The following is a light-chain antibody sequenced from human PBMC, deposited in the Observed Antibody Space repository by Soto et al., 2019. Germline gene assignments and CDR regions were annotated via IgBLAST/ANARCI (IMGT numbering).Light chain of an antibody. V-gene: IGLV2-14*01. Sequence: QSALTQPASVSGSPGQSITISCTGTSRDVGGYNYVSWYQQHPGKAPKLMIYDVSNRPSGVSNRFSGSNSGNTASLTISGLQDEDEADYYCRSYTSSSTRVLGGGTKVTVL. CDR1: SRDVGGYNY. J-gene: IGLJ2*01. CDR2: DVS. CDR3: RSYTSSSTRV.